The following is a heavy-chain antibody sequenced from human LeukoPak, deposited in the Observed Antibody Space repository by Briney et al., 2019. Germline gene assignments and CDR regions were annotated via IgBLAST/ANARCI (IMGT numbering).Heavy chain of an antibody. CDR2: INPNSGGT. J-gene: IGHJ4*02. CDR1: GYTFTGYY. D-gene: IGHD6-19*01. V-gene: IGHV1-2*02. Sequence: ASVKVSCKASGYTFTGYYMHWVRQAPGQGLEWMGWINPNSGGTNYAQKFQGRVTMTRDMSISTAYMELNGLRSDDTALYYCATVYSTGWYYDYWGQGTLVTVSS. CDR3: ATVYSTGWYYDY.